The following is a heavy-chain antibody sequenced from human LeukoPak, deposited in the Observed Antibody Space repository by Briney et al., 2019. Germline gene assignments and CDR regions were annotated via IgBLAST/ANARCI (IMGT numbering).Heavy chain of an antibody. CDR1: GFTFSSYA. V-gene: IGHV3-30-3*01. Sequence: PGRSLRLSCAASGFTFSSYAMHWVRQAPGKGLEWVAVISYDGSNKYYADSVKGRFTISRDNSKNTLYLQMNSLRAEDTAVCYCARDPYYYDSSGYYHGGYYFDYWGQGTLVTVSS. CDR2: ISYDGSNK. CDR3: ARDPYYYDSSGYYHGGYYFDY. J-gene: IGHJ4*02. D-gene: IGHD3-22*01.